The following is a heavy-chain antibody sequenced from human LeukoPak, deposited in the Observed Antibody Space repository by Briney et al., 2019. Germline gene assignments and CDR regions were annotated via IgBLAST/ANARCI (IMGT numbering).Heavy chain of an antibody. CDR1: GFTFSSIA. CDR3: AKGQELDDGVFDS. D-gene: IGHD1-1*01. CDR2: IRSNGDTT. Sequence: PGGSLRLSCAASGFTFSSIAMTWVRQAPGKGLEWVSSIRSNGDTTYNADSVKGRFTISRDNSKNTLYLQMNSPRVEDTAIYYCAKGQELDDGVFDSWGQGTLVTVSS. V-gene: IGHV3-23*01. J-gene: IGHJ4*02.